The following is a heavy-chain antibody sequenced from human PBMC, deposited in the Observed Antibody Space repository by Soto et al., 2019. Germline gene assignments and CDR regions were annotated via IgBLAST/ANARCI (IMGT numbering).Heavy chain of an antibody. Sequence: EVQLVESGGGLVKPGGSLRLSCAASGFTFSNAWMSWVRQAPGKGLEWVGRIKSKTDGGTTDYAAPVKGRFTISRDDSKKTLYLKMNSLQTEDTAVSYCTTDATYGDYVQYYYFMDVWGKGTTVTVSS. CDR3: TTDATYGDYVQYYYFMDV. V-gene: IGHV3-15*01. D-gene: IGHD4-17*01. J-gene: IGHJ6*03. CDR1: GFTFSNAW. CDR2: IKSKTDGGTT.